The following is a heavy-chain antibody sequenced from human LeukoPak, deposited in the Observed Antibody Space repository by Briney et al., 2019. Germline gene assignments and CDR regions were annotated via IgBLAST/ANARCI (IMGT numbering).Heavy chain of an antibody. CDR1: GFTFSSYD. Sequence: GGSLRLSCAASGFTFSSYDMSWVRQAPGKGLEWVSTISGSGGSTYYADSVKGRFTISRDNSKNTLYLQMNSLRAEDTAVYYCASQLGDASDIWGQGTMVTVSS. D-gene: IGHD6-13*01. CDR2: ISGSGGST. CDR3: ASQLGDASDI. J-gene: IGHJ3*02. V-gene: IGHV3-23*01.